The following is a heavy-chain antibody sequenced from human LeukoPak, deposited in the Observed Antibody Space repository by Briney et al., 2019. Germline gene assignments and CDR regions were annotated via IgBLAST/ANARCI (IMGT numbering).Heavy chain of an antibody. J-gene: IGHJ4*02. Sequence: GGSLRLSCLTSGFTLSTNAMSWVRQAPGKGLEWISGISGSGASTYYADSVKGRFTISRDNSKNTLYLQMNSLRAEDTAVYYCARGEDYWGQGTLVTVSS. V-gene: IGHV3-23*01. CDR1: GFTLSTNA. CDR2: ISGSGAST. CDR3: ARGEDY.